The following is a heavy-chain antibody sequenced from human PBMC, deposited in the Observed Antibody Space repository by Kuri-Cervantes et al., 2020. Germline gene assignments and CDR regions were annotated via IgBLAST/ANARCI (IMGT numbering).Heavy chain of an antibody. CDR1: GGSISCYY. V-gene: IGHV4-59*01. J-gene: IGHJ4*02. Sequence: SETLSLTCTVSGGSISCYYWSWIRQPPGKGLEWIGYIYYSGSTNYNPSLKSRVTMSVDTSKNQFSLNLSSVTAADTAVYYCAVSERYGSDPTWVDYWGQGTLVTVSS. D-gene: IGHD3-10*01. CDR2: IYYSGST. CDR3: AVSERYGSDPTWVDY.